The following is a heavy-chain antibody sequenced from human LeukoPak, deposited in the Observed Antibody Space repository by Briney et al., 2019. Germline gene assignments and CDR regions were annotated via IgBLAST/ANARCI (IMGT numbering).Heavy chain of an antibody. D-gene: IGHD2-2*01. J-gene: IGHJ4*02. V-gene: IGHV3-11*04. CDR1: GFTFSDYY. CDR3: ANGRTFQLPETPEFDY. Sequence: GGSLRLSCAASGFTFSDYYMSWIRQAPGKGLEWVSYISRSGTTIYYADSVKGRFTISRDNAKNSLYLQMNSLRAEDTAVYYCANGRTFQLPETPEFDYWGQGTLVTVSS. CDR2: ISRSGTTI.